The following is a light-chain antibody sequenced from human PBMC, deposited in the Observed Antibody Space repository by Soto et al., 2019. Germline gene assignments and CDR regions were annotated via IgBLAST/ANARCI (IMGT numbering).Light chain of an antibody. J-gene: IGKJ1*01. Sequence: VLTQSPGTLSLSPGERATLSCRASQSVASRNLAWYQQKSGQAPRLLIYGASSRAIHTPDRFSGSGSGTDFTLTISGLEPEDFAVYYCQHFGNSLWTFGQGTKVDSK. CDR3: QHFGNSLWT. CDR1: QSVASRN. V-gene: IGKV3-20*01. CDR2: GAS.